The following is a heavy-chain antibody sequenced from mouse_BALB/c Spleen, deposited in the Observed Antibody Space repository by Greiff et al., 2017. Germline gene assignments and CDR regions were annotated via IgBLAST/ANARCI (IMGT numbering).Heavy chain of an antibody. CDR3: ARSGYRYDEGYAMDY. Sequence: QVQLKQSGAELAKPGASVKMSCKASGYTFTSYWMHWVKQRPGQGLEWIGYINPSTGYTEYNQKFKDKATLTADKSSSTAYMQLSSLTSEDSAVYYCARSGYRYDEGYAMDYWGQGTSVTVSS. V-gene: IGHV1-7*01. CDR1: GYTFTSYW. J-gene: IGHJ4*01. D-gene: IGHD2-14*01. CDR2: INPSTGYT.